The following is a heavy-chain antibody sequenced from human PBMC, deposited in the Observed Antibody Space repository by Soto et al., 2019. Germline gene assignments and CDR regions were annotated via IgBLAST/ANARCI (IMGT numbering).Heavy chain of an antibody. CDR1: GGSISSYY. V-gene: IGHV4-4*07. CDR3: ARDNILGILYGGMDV. D-gene: IGHD3-3*01. Sequence: PSETLSLTCTVSGGSISSYYWSWIRQPAGKGLEWIGRIYTSGSTNYNPSLKSRVTISVDTSKNQFSLKLSSVTAADTAVYYCARDNILGILYGGMDVWGQGTTVTVSS. J-gene: IGHJ6*02. CDR2: IYTSGST.